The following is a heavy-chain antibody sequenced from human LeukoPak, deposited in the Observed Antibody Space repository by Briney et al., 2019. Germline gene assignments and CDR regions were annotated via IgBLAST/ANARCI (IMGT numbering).Heavy chain of an antibody. CDR3: TTEDSGSYSSFDY. CDR2: ITSGGDST. CDR1: GFPFSSYA. V-gene: IGHV3-23*01. D-gene: IGHD1-26*01. J-gene: IGHJ4*02. Sequence: PGGSLRLSCAASGFPFSSYAMTWVRQAPGMGLEWVSAITSGGDSTYYAASVKGRFTISRDNSKNTLYLQMSSLRAEDTAVYYCTTEDSGSYSSFDYWGQGTLVTVSS.